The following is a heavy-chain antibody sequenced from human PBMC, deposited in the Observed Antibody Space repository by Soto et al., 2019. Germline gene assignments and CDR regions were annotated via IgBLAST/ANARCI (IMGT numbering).Heavy chain of an antibody. D-gene: IGHD4-17*01. CDR2: IIPILGIA. J-gene: IGHJ4*02. Sequence: QVQLVQSGAEVKKPGSSVKVSCKASGGTFSSYTISWVRQAPGQGLEWMGRIIPILGIANYAQKFQGRVTITPDKYTSTAYMELSSLRSEDTAVYYCARADDYGDHVDYWGQGTLVTVSS. V-gene: IGHV1-69*02. CDR1: GGTFSSYT. CDR3: ARADDYGDHVDY.